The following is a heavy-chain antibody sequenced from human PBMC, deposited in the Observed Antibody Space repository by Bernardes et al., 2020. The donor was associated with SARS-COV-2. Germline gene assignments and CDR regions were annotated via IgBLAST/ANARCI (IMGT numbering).Heavy chain of an antibody. D-gene: IGHD7-27*01. Sequence: GGSLRLSCAASAFTFGNYAMTWVRQAPGKGLDWVSGITGSGGSTYYADSVKGRFTISRDNSKNTLYLQMNSLRAEDTAVYYCAKIRLGGDTFDIWGQGTVVTVSS. V-gene: IGHV3-23*01. J-gene: IGHJ3*02. CDR1: AFTFGNYA. CDR3: AKIRLGGDTFDI. CDR2: ITGSGGST.